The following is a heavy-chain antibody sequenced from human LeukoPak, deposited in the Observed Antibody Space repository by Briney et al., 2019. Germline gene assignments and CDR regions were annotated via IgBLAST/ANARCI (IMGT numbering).Heavy chain of an antibody. CDR2: ISSNGSTI. Sequence: PGRCLRLSCASSGFTFSSYEMNCVRHAPGKGLEWVSYISSNGSTIYYADSVKGRFTISRDNAKNSLYLQMNSLRAEDTAVYYCAGGDDYGDYVYYFDYWGQGTLVTVSS. V-gene: IGHV3-48*03. D-gene: IGHD4-17*01. CDR3: AGGDDYGDYVYYFDY. CDR1: GFTFSSYE. J-gene: IGHJ4*02.